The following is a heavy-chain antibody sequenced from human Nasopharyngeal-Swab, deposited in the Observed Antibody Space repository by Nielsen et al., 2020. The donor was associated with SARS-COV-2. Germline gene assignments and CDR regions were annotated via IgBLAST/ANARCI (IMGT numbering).Heavy chain of an antibody. J-gene: IGHJ3*02. D-gene: IGHD6-13*01. CDR2: IYYSGST. V-gene: IGHV4-59*01. CDR3: ARVTWVQIAAAGNDAFDI. Sequence: GSLRLSCTVSGGSISSYYWSWIRQPPGKGLEWIGYIYYSGSTNYNPSLKSRVTISVDTSKNQFSLKLSSVTAADTAVYYCARVTWVQIAAAGNDAFDIWGQGTMVTFSS. CDR1: GGSISSYY.